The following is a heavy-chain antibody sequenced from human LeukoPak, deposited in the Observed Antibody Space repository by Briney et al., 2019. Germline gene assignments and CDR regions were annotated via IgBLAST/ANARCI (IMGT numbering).Heavy chain of an antibody. CDR3: ARRGYYYDSSGYYDFDAFDI. D-gene: IGHD3-22*01. J-gene: IGHJ3*02. CDR2: IYYSGST. Sequence: PSETLSLTCTVSGGSISSGGYYWSWIRQHPGKGLEWFGYIYYSGSTYYNPSLKSRVTISVDTSKNQFSLKLSSVTAADTAVYYCARRGYYYDSSGYYDFDAFDIWGQGTMVTVSS. V-gene: IGHV4-31*03. CDR1: GGSISSGGYY.